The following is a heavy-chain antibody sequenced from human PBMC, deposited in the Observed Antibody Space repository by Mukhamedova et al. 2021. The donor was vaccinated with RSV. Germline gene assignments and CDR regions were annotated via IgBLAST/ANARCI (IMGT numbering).Heavy chain of an antibody. D-gene: IGHD3-22*01. Sequence: YTLHWVRLAPGKGLEWVSSISGDSRYIYNSDPVKGRFTVSRDNAKNSLYLQLNSLRVEDTAVYYCARAGDSSGYDLPGAFDLWG. J-gene: IGHJ3*01. CDR2: ISGDSRYI. CDR3: ARAGDSSGYDLPGAFDL. V-gene: IGHV3-21*01. CDR1: YT.